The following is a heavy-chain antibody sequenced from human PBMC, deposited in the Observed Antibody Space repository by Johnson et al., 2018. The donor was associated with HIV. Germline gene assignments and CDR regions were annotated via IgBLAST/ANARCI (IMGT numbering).Heavy chain of an antibody. CDR1: GFTFSSYA. D-gene: IGHD6-19*01. CDR2: ISYDGSNK. CDR3: AARIAVADDDAFDI. Sequence: VQLVESGGGLVQTGGSLRLTCAASGFTFSSYAMHWVRQAPGKGLEWVAVISYDGSNKYYADSVKGRFTISRDNSKNTLYLQMNSLRAEDTAVYYCAARIAVADDDAFDIWGQGTMVTVSS. J-gene: IGHJ3*02. V-gene: IGHV3-30-3*01.